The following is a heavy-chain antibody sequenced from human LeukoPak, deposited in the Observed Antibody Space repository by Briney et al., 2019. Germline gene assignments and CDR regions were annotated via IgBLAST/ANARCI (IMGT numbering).Heavy chain of an antibody. V-gene: IGHV4-34*01. D-gene: IGHD4/OR15-4a*01. CDR1: GGSFSGYY. J-gene: IGHJ6*02. Sequence: SDTLSLTCAVYGGSFSGYYWSWIRQPPGTGLESFGEFNHSGSTNYYTSLKIRVTISVDTSKNQFSRKLSSVTAADTAVYYCARGLDLSYGAYYYGMDVWGQGTTVTVSS. CDR2: FNHSGST. CDR3: ARGLDLSYGAYYYGMDV.